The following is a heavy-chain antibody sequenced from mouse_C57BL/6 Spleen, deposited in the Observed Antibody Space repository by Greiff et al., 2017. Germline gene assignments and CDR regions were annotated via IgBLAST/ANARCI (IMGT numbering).Heavy chain of an antibody. CDR2: IHPNSGST. CDR1: GYTFTSYW. Sequence: QVQLKQPGAELVKPGASVKLSCKASGYTFTSYWMHWVKQRPGQGLEWIGMIHPNSGSTNYNEKFKSKATLTVDKSSSTAYMQLSSLTSEDSAVYYCARPYDYDEGVWFAYWGQGTLVTVSA. V-gene: IGHV1-64*01. D-gene: IGHD2-4*01. CDR3: ARPYDYDEGVWFAY. J-gene: IGHJ3*01.